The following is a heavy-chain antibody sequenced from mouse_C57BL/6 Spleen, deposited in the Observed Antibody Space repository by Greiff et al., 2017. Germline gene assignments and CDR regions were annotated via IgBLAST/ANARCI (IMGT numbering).Heavy chain of an antibody. CDR2: INPYNGGT. D-gene: IGHD2-3*01. CDR3: ARRDGYYSFDY. J-gene: IGHJ2*01. CDR1: GYTFTDYY. Sequence: EVQLQQSGPVLVKPGASVKMSCKASGYTFTDYYMNWVKQSHGKSLEWIGVINPYNGGTSYNQKFKGKATLTVDKSSSTAYMELNSLTSEDSAVYYCARRDGYYSFDYWGQGTTRTVSS. V-gene: IGHV1-19*01.